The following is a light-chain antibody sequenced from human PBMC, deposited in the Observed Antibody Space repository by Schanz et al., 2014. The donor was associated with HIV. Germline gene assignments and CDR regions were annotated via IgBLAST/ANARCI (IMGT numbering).Light chain of an antibody. CDR3: QQYSNYPHT. CDR2: GAS. Sequence: IQLTQSPSSLSASVGDRVTITCRASQGISSSLAWYQQKPGKAPKLLIYGASTLQSGVPSRFSGSGSGTAFPLTISSLQPDDFATYYCQQYSNYPHTFGQGTKLDIK. CDR1: QGISSS. V-gene: IGKV1-9*01. J-gene: IGKJ2*01.